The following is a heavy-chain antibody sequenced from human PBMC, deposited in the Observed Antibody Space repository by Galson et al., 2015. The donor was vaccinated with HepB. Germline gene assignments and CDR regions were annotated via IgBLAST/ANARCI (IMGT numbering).Heavy chain of an antibody. CDR3: ASVKVARGDYFYYLDV. J-gene: IGHJ6*03. CDR2: INPNSGGT. D-gene: IGHD5-12*01. V-gene: IGHV1-2*06. Sequence: SVKVSCKASGYTFTGYYMHWVRQAPGQGLEWMGRINPNSGGTNYAQTFQGRVTMTRDTSISTAYMELSRLRSDDTAVYYCASVKVARGDYFYYLDVWGKGSTVTVSS. CDR1: GYTFTGYY.